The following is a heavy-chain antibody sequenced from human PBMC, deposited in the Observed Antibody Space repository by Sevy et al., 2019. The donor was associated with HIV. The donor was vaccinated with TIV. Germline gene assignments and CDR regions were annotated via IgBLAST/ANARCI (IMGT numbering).Heavy chain of an antibody. CDR2: INHSGST. J-gene: IGHJ3*02. CDR3: ARAGGEQWLVPGHAFDI. Sequence: SETLSLTCAVYGGSFSGYYWSWIRHPPGKGLEWIGEINHSGSTNYNPSLKSRVTISVDTSKNQFSLKLSSVTAADTAVYYCARAGGEQWLVPGHAFDIWGQGIMVTVSS. V-gene: IGHV4-34*01. CDR1: GGSFSGYY. D-gene: IGHD6-19*01.